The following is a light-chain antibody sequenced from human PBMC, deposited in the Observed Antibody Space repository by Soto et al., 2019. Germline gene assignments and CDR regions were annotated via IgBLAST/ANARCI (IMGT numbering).Light chain of an antibody. CDR3: NSYTGSSTPYV. J-gene: IGLJ1*01. CDR2: DVS. Sequence: QSALTQPASVSWSPGQSITISCTGTSSDVGSYNYVSWYQQHPGKAPKLMIYDVSNRPSGVSNRFSGSKPGNTASLTISGLQAEDEADYYCNSYTGSSTPYVFGTGTKVTVL. CDR1: SSDVGSYNY. V-gene: IGLV2-14*03.